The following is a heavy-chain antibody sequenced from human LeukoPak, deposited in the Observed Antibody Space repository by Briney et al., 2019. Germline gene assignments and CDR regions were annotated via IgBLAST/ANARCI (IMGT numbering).Heavy chain of an antibody. CDR2: IIPIFGTA. Sequence: GASVKVSCKASGGTFSSYAISWVRQAPGQGLEWMGRIIPIFGTANYAQKFQGRVTITADESTSTAYMELSSLRSEDTAVYYCARDQYYYDSSGPGMYGMDVWGQGTTVTVSS. J-gene: IGHJ6*02. CDR1: GGTFSSYA. V-gene: IGHV1-69*13. D-gene: IGHD3-22*01. CDR3: ARDQYYYDSSGPGMYGMDV.